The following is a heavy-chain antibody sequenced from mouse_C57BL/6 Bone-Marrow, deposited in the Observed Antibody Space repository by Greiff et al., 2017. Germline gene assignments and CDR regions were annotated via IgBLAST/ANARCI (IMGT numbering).Heavy chain of an antibody. CDR1: GYTFTSYW. J-gene: IGHJ3*01. V-gene: IGHV1-55*01. CDR2: IYPGSGST. CDR3: AGERGYYYGSSYCGFAY. Sequence: QVQLQQPGAELVKPGASVKMSCKASGYTFTSYWIPWVKQRPGQGLEWIGDIYPGSGSTNYNEKFKSKATLTVDTASSTAYMQLSSLTSEDSAVYYCAGERGYYYGSSYCGFAYWGQGTLVTVSA. D-gene: IGHD1-1*01.